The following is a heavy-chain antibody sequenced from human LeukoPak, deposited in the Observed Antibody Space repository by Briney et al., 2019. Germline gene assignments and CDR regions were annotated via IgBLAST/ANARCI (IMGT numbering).Heavy chain of an antibody. V-gene: IGHV3-23*01. Sequence: PGGSLRLSCAASGFTFSSYAMSWVRQAPGKGLEWVSAISGSGGSTYYADSVKDRFTISRGNSKNTLYLQMNSLRAEDTAVYYCAKERGSSWYSIDYWGQGTLVTASS. J-gene: IGHJ4*02. CDR3: AKERGSSWYSIDY. D-gene: IGHD6-13*01. CDR2: ISGSGGST. CDR1: GFTFSSYA.